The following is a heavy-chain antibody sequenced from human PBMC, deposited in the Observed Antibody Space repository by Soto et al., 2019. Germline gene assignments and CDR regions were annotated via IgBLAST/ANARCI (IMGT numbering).Heavy chain of an antibody. CDR1: GGSISSYY. Sequence: PSETLSLTCTVSGGSISSYYWIWIRQPPGKGLEWIGYIYYSGSTNYNPSLKSRVTISVDTSKNQFSLKLSSVTAADTAVYYCAGYCSSTSCLAYWGQGTLVTVSS. J-gene: IGHJ4*02. CDR3: AGYCSSTSCLAY. V-gene: IGHV4-59*01. CDR2: IYYSGST. D-gene: IGHD2-2*01.